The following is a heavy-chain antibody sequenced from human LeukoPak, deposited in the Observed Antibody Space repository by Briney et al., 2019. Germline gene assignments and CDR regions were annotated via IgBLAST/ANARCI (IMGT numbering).Heavy chain of an antibody. CDR3: ARLTEPGILTGGWFGP. Sequence: SETLSLTCTVTGGSISSYYWSWIRQPPGKGLEWIGYIYTSGSTNYNPSLKSRVTISVDTSKNQFSLKLNSVTAADTAVYYCARLTEPGILTGGWFGPWGQGTLVTVSS. D-gene: IGHD3-9*01. CDR2: IYTSGST. J-gene: IGHJ5*02. V-gene: IGHV4-4*09. CDR1: GGSISSYY.